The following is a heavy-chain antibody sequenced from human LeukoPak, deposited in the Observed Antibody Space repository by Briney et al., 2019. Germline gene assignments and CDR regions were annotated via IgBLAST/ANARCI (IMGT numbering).Heavy chain of an antibody. Sequence: GGSLRLSCAASGFTFSSYWMHWVGQAPGKGLVGVSRINSDGSSTSYADSVKGRFPISRDNAKNTLYLQMNSLRAEDTAVYYCAREAMVRGACFDYWGQGTLVTVSS. J-gene: IGHJ4*02. CDR3: AREAMVRGACFDY. CDR1: GFTFSSYW. V-gene: IGHV3-74*01. CDR2: INSDGSST. D-gene: IGHD3-10*01.